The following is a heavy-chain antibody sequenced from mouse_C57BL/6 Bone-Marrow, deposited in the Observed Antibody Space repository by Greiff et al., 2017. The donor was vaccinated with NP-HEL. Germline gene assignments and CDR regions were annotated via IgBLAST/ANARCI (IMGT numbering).Heavy chain of an antibody. CDR2: IDPANGNT. V-gene: IGHV14-3*01. Sequence: EVQLQQSVAELVRPGASVKLSCTASGFNIKNTYMHWVKQRPEQGLEWIGRIDPANGNTKYAPKLQGKATITEDTSSNTAYLQLSSLTSEDTAIYYCARNSIYDGYPAWFAYWGQGTLVTVSA. CDR3: ARNSIYDGYPAWFAY. D-gene: IGHD2-3*01. CDR1: GFNIKNTY. J-gene: IGHJ3*01.